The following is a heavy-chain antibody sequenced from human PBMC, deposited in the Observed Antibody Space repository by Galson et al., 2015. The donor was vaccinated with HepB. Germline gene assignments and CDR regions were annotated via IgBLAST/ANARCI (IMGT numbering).Heavy chain of an antibody. D-gene: IGHD3-10*01. Sequence: SLRLSCAASGFTFSSYGMHWVRQAPGKGLEWVAVIWYDGSNKYYADSVKGRFTISRDNSKNTLYLQMNSLRAEDTAVYYCARAYFSKSMVRGADDAFDIWGQGTMVTVSS. V-gene: IGHV3-33*01. CDR3: ARAYFSKSMVRGADDAFDI. CDR1: GFTFSSYG. J-gene: IGHJ3*02. CDR2: IWYDGSNK.